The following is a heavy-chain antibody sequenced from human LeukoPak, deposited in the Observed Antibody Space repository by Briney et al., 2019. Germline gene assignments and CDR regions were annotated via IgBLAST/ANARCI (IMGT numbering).Heavy chain of an antibody. J-gene: IGHJ5*01. D-gene: IGHD3-10*02. CDR2: INPDESDK. Sequence: HPGGSLRLSCAASRFTFSVHWMHWVRHAPGKGLEWVSRINPDESDKAYADSVKGRFTISRDNAKNTLYLQMNSLRAEDTAVYYCARDRVATIFTYHPMFDSWGPGTLVTVSS. CDR1: RFTFSVHW. V-gene: IGHV3-74*01. CDR3: ARDRVATIFTYHPMFDS.